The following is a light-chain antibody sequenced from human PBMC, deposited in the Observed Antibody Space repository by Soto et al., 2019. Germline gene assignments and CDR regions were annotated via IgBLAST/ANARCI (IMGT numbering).Light chain of an antibody. CDR1: QSISSN. CDR2: GTS. J-gene: IGKJ3*01. V-gene: IGKV3-15*01. Sequence: EIVMTQSPATLSVSPGERATLSCRASQSISSNIAWYQHKPGQAPRLLIYGTSIRATGIPARFSGSGSGTDFTLTISSLQSEDFAVYYCHQYDNAPFTFGPGTRVGIK. CDR3: HQYDNAPFT.